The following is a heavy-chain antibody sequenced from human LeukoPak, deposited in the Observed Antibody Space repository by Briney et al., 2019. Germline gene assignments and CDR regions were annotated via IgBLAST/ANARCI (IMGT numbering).Heavy chain of an antibody. V-gene: IGHV1-69*05. CDR3: ARVIMADYYYYYMDV. CDR1: GGTFSSYA. D-gene: IGHD3-16*01. CDR2: IIPIFGTA. Sequence: SVKVSCQASGGTFSSYAISWVRQAPGQGLEWMEGIIPIFGTANYEQKFQGRVTITTDESTSTAYMELSSLRSEDTPVYYCARVIMADYYYYYMDVWGKGTTVTVSS. J-gene: IGHJ6*03.